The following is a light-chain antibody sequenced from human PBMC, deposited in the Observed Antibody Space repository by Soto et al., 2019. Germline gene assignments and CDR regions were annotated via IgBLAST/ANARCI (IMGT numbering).Light chain of an antibody. J-gene: IGKJ4*01. CDR1: QSLLHSNGYNY. CDR3: MQALQTPLLT. CDR2: LGS. Sequence: DIVMTQSPLSLPVTPGEPASISCRSSQSLLHSNGYNYLDWYLQKPGQSPQLLIYLGSNLSSGVHDRFSRSGSGTDFTLKISRVEAEDVGVYYCMQALQTPLLTFGGGTKVEIK. V-gene: IGKV2-28*01.